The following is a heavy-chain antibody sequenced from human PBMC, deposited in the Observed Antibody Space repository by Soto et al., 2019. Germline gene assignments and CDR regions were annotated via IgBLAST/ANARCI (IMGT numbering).Heavy chain of an antibody. CDR3: ARTGGYSSSHQTNYYYYGMDV. CDR2: IYYSGST. Sequence: LSLTCTVSGGSISSGGYYWSWIRQHPGKGLEWIGYIYYSGSTYYNPSLKSRVTISVDTSKNQFSLKLSSVTAADTAVYYCARTGGYSSSHQTNYYYYGMDVWGQGTTVTVSS. J-gene: IGHJ6*02. V-gene: IGHV4-31*03. CDR1: GGSISSGGYY. D-gene: IGHD6-13*01.